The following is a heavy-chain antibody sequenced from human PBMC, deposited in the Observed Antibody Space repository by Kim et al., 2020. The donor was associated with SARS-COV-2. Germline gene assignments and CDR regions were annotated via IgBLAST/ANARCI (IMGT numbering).Heavy chain of an antibody. D-gene: IGHD3-10*01. CDR2: ISSDGGST. Sequence: GGSLRLSCSASGFTFSNYAMHWVRQAPGKGLEYVSAISSDGGSTYYAYSVKGRFTISRDNSKNMLYVQMSSLRVEDTAIYYCVTRNYYNSGSYYEGAPFDFWGQGTLVTVSS. CDR3: VTRNYYNSGSYYEGAPFDF. CDR1: GFTFSNYA. J-gene: IGHJ4*02. V-gene: IGHV3-64*05.